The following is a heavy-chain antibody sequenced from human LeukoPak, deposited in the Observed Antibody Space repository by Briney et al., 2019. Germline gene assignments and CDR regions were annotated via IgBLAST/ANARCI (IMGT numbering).Heavy chain of an antibody. V-gene: IGHV3-30*18. J-gene: IGHJ4*02. CDR1: GFIFSKYG. CDR2: ISYDGSNK. Sequence: GGSLRLSCAASGFIFSKYGMHWVRQAPGKGLEWVAVISYDGSNKYYADSVKGRFTISRDNSKNTLYLQMNSLRAEDTAVYYCAKDALVPAAMGGSLVWGQGTLVTVSS. D-gene: IGHD2-2*01. CDR3: AKDALVPAAMGGSLV.